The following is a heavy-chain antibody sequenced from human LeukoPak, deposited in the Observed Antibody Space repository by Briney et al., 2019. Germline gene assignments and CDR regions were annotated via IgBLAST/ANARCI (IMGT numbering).Heavy chain of an antibody. V-gene: IGHV3-66*02. J-gene: IGHJ4*02. CDR2: IYSGGST. Sequence: GGSLRLSCAASGSTVSSNYMSWVRQAPGKGLEWVSVIYSGGSTYYADSVKGRFTISRDNSKNTLYLQMNSLRAEDTAVYYCAREREVNGRNIDYWGQGTLVTVSS. CDR3: AREREVNGRNIDY. D-gene: IGHD2-21*01. CDR1: GSTVSSNY.